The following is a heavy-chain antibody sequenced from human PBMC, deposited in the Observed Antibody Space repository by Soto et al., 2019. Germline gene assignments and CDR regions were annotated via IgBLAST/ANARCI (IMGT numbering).Heavy chain of an antibody. V-gene: IGHV4-59*01. CDR2: IYYSGST. J-gene: IGHJ4*02. Sequence: PSETLSLTCTVSGGAISSYYWSWIRQPPGKGLEWIGYIYYSGSTNYNPSLKSRVTISVDTSKNQFSLKLSSVTAADTAVYDRQSASPGSGLDYWGQGNLVPVSS. CDR1: GGAISSYY. CDR3: QSASPGSGLDY. D-gene: IGHD1-1*01.